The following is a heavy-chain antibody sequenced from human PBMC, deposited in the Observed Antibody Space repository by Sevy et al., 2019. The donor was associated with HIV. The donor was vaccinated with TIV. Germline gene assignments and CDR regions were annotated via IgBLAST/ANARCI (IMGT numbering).Heavy chain of an antibody. V-gene: IGHV1-2*06. D-gene: IGHD3-3*01. J-gene: IGHJ4*02. Sequence: ASVKVSCKASGYTFTGYYMHGVRQAPGQGGEWMGRINPNSGGTNYARRFQGRVTMTRDTSISTAYMGLSRLRSDDTAVYYCARDFYDFWSAHKGTMGYWGQGTLVTVSS. CDR3: ARDFYDFWSAHKGTMGY. CDR1: GYTFTGYY. CDR2: INPNSGGT.